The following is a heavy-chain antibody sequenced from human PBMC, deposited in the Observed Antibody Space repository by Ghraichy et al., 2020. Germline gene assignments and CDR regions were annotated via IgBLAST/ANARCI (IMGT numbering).Heavy chain of an antibody. CDR3: ARLQVGYCSSTSCAPLYFDY. V-gene: IGHV4-39*07. CDR1: GGSISSSSYY. J-gene: IGHJ4*02. D-gene: IGHD2-2*01. CDR2: FCYSGST. Sequence: ETPSLTCTVSGGSISSSSYYWGWIRQPPGKGLEWIGSFCYSGSTYYNPSLKSRVTISVDTSKNQFSLKLSSVTAADTAVYYCARLQVGYCSSTSCAPLYFDYWGQGTLVTVSS.